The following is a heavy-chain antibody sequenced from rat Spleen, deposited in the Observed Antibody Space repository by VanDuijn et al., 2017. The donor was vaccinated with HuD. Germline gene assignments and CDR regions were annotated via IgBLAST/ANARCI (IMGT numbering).Heavy chain of an antibody. CDR3: AAAGTRVSRFAY. CDR1: GFIFSNFG. V-gene: IGHV5-19*01. J-gene: IGHJ3*01. D-gene: IGHD1-4*01. Sequence: EVQLVESGGGLVQPGRSLKLSCTASGFIFSNFGMHWIRQAPTKGLEWVASISYDGSDTYYRDSVKGRFTFSRDNAKKTQYLQMDSLRSEDTATYYCAAAGTRVSRFAYWGQGTLVTVSS. CDR2: ISYDGSDT.